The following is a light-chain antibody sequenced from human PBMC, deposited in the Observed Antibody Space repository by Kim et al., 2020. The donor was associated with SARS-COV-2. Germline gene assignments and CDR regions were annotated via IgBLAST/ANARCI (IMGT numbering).Light chain of an antibody. Sequence: SYELTQPPSVSVSPGQTASITCSGDKLGDKYASXYQQKPGQPPVVVIYQDNKRPSGTPERFSGSSSGNTATLTISEPQAMDEADYYCQAWASNIVVFGGG. CDR2: QDN. V-gene: IGLV3-1*01. CDR1: KLGDKY. J-gene: IGLJ2*01. CDR3: QAWASNIVV.